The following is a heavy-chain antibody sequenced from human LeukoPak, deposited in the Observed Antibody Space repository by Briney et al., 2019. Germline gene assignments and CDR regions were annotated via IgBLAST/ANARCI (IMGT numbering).Heavy chain of an antibody. CDR1: GFTFSSYE. V-gene: IGHV3-48*03. Sequence: GGSLRLSCAASGFTFSSYEMNWVRQAPGKGLEWVSYISSSGSTTYYADSVKGRFTISRDNAKNSLYLQMNSLRAEDTAVYYCARDGARGYPFDYWGQGTLVTVSS. J-gene: IGHJ4*02. CDR3: ARDGARGYPFDY. D-gene: IGHD6-13*01. CDR2: ISSSGSTT.